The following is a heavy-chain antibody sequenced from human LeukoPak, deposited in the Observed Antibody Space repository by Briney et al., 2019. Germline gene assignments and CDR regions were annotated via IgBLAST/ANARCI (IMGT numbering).Heavy chain of an antibody. Sequence: GGSLRLSCAASGFTFSSYGMHWVRQAPNRGLEWVAVISYDGSNKYYADSVKGRFTISRDKSKNTLYLQMNSLRAEDTAVYYCAKDVRASLAGTQHFDYWGQGTLVTVSS. CDR1: GFTFSSYG. CDR2: ISYDGSNK. J-gene: IGHJ4*02. D-gene: IGHD1-1*01. V-gene: IGHV3-30*18. CDR3: AKDVRASLAGTQHFDY.